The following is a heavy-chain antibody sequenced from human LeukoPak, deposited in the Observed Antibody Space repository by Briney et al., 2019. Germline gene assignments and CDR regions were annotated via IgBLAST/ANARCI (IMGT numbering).Heavy chain of an antibody. Sequence: SETLSLTCTLSVGSISSSSYYWGWIRQPPGKGLEWIGSIYYSGSTYYNPSLKSRVTISVDTSKNQFSLKLSSVTAADTAVYYCAYSSGFLRWFDPWGQGTLVTVSS. CDR1: VGSISSSSYY. V-gene: IGHV4-39*01. J-gene: IGHJ5*02. CDR2: IYYSGST. CDR3: AYSSGFLRWFDP. D-gene: IGHD6-19*01.